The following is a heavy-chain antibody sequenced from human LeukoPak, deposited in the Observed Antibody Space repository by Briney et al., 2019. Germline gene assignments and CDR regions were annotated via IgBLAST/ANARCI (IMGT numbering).Heavy chain of an antibody. CDR1: GFTFSSYG. D-gene: IGHD2-15*01. Sequence: GGSLRLSCAAAGFTFSSYGMHWVRQAPGKGVERVAFIWYDGSNKYYADSVKGRFTTSRDNSKNTLYLQMNSLRAEDTAVYYCAKDRAPGWTVCSSYFDYWGQGTLVTVSS. CDR2: IWYDGSNK. J-gene: IGHJ4*02. CDR3: AKDRAPGWTVCSSYFDY. V-gene: IGHV3-30*02.